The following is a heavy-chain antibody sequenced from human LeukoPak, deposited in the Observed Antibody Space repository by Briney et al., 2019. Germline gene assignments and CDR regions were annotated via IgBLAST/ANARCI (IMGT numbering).Heavy chain of an antibody. Sequence: PSETLSLTRTASGGSISSYCWSWVRQPPGKGLEWIGYIYTSGRVDYNPSLKSRVTMSVDTSKNQLSMELRFLTAADTAVYYCATSYDAKTAPYDLWGQGTLVTVSS. CDR2: IYTSGRV. J-gene: IGHJ5*02. CDR3: ATSYDAKTAPYDL. D-gene: IGHD3-3*01. V-gene: IGHV4-4*09. CDR1: GGSISSYC.